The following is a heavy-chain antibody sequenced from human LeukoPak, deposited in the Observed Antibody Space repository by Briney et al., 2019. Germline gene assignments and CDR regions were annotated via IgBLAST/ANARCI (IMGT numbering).Heavy chain of an antibody. V-gene: IGHV5-51*01. J-gene: IGHJ3*02. Sequence: GESLKISCKGSGYSFTSYWIGWVRQMPGKGLEWTGIIFPDDSDARYSPSFQGQVTMSADKSINTAYLQWSSLKASDTAMYYCARLWSSSNAFDIWGQGTMVTVFS. CDR3: ARLWSSSNAFDI. CDR2: IFPDDSDA. CDR1: GYSFTSYW. D-gene: IGHD6-13*01.